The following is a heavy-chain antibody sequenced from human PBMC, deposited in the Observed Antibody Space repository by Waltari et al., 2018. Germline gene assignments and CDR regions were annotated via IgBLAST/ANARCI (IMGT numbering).Heavy chain of an antibody. V-gene: IGHV3-48*03. J-gene: IGHJ6*02. CDR3: ARVSGELLYYYYGMDV. CDR2: ISSSGSTI. Sequence: EVQLVESGGGLVQPGGSLRLPCAASGFTFSSYEMNWVRQAPGKGLEWVSYISSSGSTIYYADSVKGRFTISRDNAKNSLHLQMNSLRAEDTAVYYCARVSGELLYYYYGMDVWGQGTTVTVSS. CDR1: GFTFSSYE. D-gene: IGHD3-10*01.